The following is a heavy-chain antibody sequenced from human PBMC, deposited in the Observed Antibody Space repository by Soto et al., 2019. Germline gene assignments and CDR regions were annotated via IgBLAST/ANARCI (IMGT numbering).Heavy chain of an antibody. D-gene: IGHD2-2*01. CDR2: ISAYNGNT. CDR1: GYTFTSYG. Sequence: QVQLVQSGAEVKKPGASVKVSCKASGYTFTSYGISWVRQAPGQGLEWMGWISAYNGNTNYAQKLQGRVTMTTDTSTSTAYMELRSLRSDDTAVDYCARDQVVGYQLFNWFDPWGQGTLVTVSS. V-gene: IGHV1-18*01. J-gene: IGHJ5*02. CDR3: ARDQVVGYQLFNWFDP.